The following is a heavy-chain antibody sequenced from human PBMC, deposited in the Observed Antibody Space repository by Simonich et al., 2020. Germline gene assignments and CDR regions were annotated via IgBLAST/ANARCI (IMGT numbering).Heavy chain of an antibody. J-gene: IGHJ4*02. CDR1: GFTLSNAW. D-gene: IGHD7-27*01. V-gene: IGHV3-15*01. CDR3: TTGGFGGNWGSAPFDY. CDR2: IKSKTDGGTT. Sequence: EVQLVESGGGLVQTVGSLRLSCAASGFTLSNAWMSWVRQAPGKGLDWVGRIKSKTDGGTTDYAAPVKGKFTISSDDSKNTLYLQMNSLKTEDTAVYYCTTGGFGGNWGSAPFDYWGQGTLVTVSS.